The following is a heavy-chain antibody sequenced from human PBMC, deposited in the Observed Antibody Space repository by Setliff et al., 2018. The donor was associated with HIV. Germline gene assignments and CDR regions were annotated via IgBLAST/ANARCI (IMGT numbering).Heavy chain of an antibody. V-gene: IGHV3-23*01. J-gene: IGHJ6*03. CDR3: AKQGSGYDYYYMDV. CDR2: ISESG. Sequence: GGSLRLSWAASGFAFSSQAMSWVRQAPGKGLDWVSVISESGYSADSVKGRFTISRDNSKNTLYLQMNSLRAEDTAVYYCAKQGSGYDYYYMDVWGKGTTVTVSS. CDR1: GFAFSSQA. D-gene: IGHD3-22*01.